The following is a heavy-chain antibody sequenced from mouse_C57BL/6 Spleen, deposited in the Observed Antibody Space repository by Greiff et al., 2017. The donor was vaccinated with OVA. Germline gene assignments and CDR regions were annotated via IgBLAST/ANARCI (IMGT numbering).Heavy chain of an antibody. V-gene: IGHV1-52*01. J-gene: IGHJ2*01. Sequence: QVQLQQPGAELVRPGSSVTLSCKASGYTFTSYWMHWVKQRPIQGLEWIGNIDPSDSETHYNQKFKDKATLTVDKSSSTAYMQLSSLTSEDSAVYYCAREGTTGYYFDYWGQGTTLTVSS. CDR1: GYTFTSYW. CDR3: AREGTTGYYFDY. CDR2: IDPSDSET. D-gene: IGHD2-12*01.